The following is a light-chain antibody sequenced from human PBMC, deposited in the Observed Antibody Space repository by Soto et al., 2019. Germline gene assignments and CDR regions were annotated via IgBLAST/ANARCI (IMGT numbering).Light chain of an antibody. V-gene: IGKV1-5*01. J-gene: IGKJ1*01. CDR3: QQYHNYPRT. CDR2: DAS. Sequence: DIQMTQSPSTLSASIGDRVTITCRASESIRTWLAWYQHKPGKAPKFLIYDASSLESGVPSRFSGSVSGTEFTLTISNLQPDDFATYFCQQYHNYPRTFGQGTKVEIK. CDR1: ESIRTW.